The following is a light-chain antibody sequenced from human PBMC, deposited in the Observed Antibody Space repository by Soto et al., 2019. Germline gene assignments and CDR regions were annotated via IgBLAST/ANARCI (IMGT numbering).Light chain of an antibody. CDR2: GAS. J-gene: IGKJ1*01. Sequence: EIVMTQSPPTLSVSPGEGVTLSCKASQSISNYLAWYQHKPGQAPRLLINGASIRATGFPARFSGNGSGEDFTLTISSVQSDDFAVYYCQQYLNWPWTFGQGTKVEIK. V-gene: IGKV3-15*01. CDR1: QSISNY. CDR3: QQYLNWPWT.